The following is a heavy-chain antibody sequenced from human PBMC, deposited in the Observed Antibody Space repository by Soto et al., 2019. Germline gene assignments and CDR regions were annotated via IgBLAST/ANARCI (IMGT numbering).Heavy chain of an antibody. CDR2: IVVGSGNT. Sequence: GASVKVSCKASGFTFTSSAVQWVRQARGQRLEWIGWIVVGSGNTNYAQEFQERVTITRDMSTSTAYMELSSLRSENTAVYYCAAGLHLMGFDPWGQGTLVTVSS. CDR1: GFTFTSSA. V-gene: IGHV1-58*01. J-gene: IGHJ5*02. CDR3: AAGLHLMGFDP. D-gene: IGHD3-3*02.